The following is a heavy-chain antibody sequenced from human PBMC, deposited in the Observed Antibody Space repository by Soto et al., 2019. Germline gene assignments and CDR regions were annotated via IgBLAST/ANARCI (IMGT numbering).Heavy chain of an antibody. Sequence: SETLSLTCTVSGGSISSYYWSWIRQPPGKGLEWIGYIYYSGSTNYNPSLKSRVTISVDTSKNQFSLKLSSVTAADTAVYYCARGPGGYSYAKNYYYGMDVWGQGTTVTVS. CDR1: GGSISSYY. V-gene: IGHV4-59*01. J-gene: IGHJ6*02. D-gene: IGHD5-18*01. CDR2: IYYSGST. CDR3: ARGPGGYSYAKNYYYGMDV.